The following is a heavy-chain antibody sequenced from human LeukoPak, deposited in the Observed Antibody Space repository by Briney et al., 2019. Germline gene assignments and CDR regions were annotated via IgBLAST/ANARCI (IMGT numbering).Heavy chain of an antibody. J-gene: IGHJ4*02. CDR2: IYHSGST. CDR1: GYSISSGYY. Sequence: SETLSLTCAVSGYSISSGYYWGWIRQPPGKGLEWIGSIYHSGSTYYNPSLKSRVTISVDTSKNQFSLKLSSVTAADTAVYYCAREGGYSGNLAKGELDYWGQGTLVTVSS. CDR3: AREGGYSGNLAKGELDY. V-gene: IGHV4-38-2*01. D-gene: IGHD5-12*01.